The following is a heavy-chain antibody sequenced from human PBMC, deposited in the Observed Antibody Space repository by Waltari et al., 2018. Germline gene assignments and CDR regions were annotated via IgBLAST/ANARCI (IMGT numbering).Heavy chain of an antibody. CDR3: ATYSASRGFNY. CDR1: GLPFSTSG. D-gene: IGHD6-13*01. J-gene: IGHJ4*02. Sequence: QVQLVESGGGVVQPGESLILSCAASGLPFSTSGLSWVRQAPGKGLEWVAYIRSDGSNINYADSVKGRFTISRDNSKNTLYLQMNSLRAEDTAVYYCATYSASRGFNYWGQGTLVTVSS. V-gene: IGHV3-30*02. CDR2: IRSDGSNI.